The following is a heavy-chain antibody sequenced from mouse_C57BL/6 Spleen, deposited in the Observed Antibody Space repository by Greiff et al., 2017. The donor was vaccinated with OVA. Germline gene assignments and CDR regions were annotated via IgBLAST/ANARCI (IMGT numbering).Heavy chain of an antibody. V-gene: IGHV3-8*01. CDR1: GYSITSDY. D-gene: IGHD2-3*01. Sequence: VQLKESGPGLAQPSQTLSLTCSVTGYSITSDYWNWIRKFPGNKLEYMGYISYSGSTYYNPSLKSRISITRDTSKNQYYLQLNSVTTEDTATYYSARSIYDGYYGWYFDVWGTGTTVTVSS. J-gene: IGHJ1*03. CDR2: ISYSGST. CDR3: ARSIYDGYYGWYFDV.